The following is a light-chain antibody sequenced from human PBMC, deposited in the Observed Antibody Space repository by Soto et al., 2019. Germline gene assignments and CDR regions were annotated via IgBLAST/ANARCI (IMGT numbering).Light chain of an antibody. Sequence: EIVLTQSPGTLSLSPGERATLSCSASQSVSSTYVAWYQQKPGQPPSLLIHGASSRAAGIRDRFSGSGSGTDFTLTISRLEPEDFAVYYCQQYGSSPTFGQGTKVEIK. CDR1: QSVSSTY. V-gene: IGKV3-20*01. CDR3: QQYGSSPT. J-gene: IGKJ1*01. CDR2: GAS.